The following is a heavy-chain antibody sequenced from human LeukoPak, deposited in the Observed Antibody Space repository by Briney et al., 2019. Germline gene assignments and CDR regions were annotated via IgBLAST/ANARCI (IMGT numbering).Heavy chain of an antibody. D-gene: IGHD3-22*01. CDR2: IYPGDFDT. CDR1: GYSFTTYW. CDR3: ARRDYYDSSGLYDGGAFDI. Sequence: GESLEISRKASGYSFTTYWIGWVRQMPGKGLEWVGIIYPGDFDTRYSPSFQGQVTISLDKSISTAYLQWNSLKASDTAMYYCARRDYYDSSGLYDGGAFDIWGQGTMVTVSS. J-gene: IGHJ3*02. V-gene: IGHV5-51*01.